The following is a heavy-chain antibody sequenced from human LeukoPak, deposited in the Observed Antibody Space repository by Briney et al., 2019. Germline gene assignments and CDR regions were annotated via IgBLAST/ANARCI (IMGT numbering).Heavy chain of an antibody. CDR2: IRGSGDST. D-gene: IGHD2-8*01. Sequence: RGSLRLSCAASGFTFSNYGMTWVRQAPGKGLEWVSGIRGSGDSTSYTDSVKGRFTISRDNSKNTLYLQMNSLRVEDTAVYYCANGINTNSYYPFDYWGQGTLVTVSS. V-gene: IGHV3-23*01. CDR3: ANGINTNSYYPFDY. CDR1: GFTFSNYG. J-gene: IGHJ4*02.